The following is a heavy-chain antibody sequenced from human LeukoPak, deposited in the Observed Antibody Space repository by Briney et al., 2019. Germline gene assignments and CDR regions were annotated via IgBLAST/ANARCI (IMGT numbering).Heavy chain of an antibody. D-gene: IGHD2-2*01. Sequence: ASVKVSCKASGYTFTSYGISWVRQAPGQGLEWMGGIIPIFGTANYAQKFQGRVTITADESTSTAYMELSSLRSEDTAVHYCAKGYPAQDIVVVPAGPDYYYMDVWGKGTTVTVSS. J-gene: IGHJ6*03. CDR1: GYTFTSYG. V-gene: IGHV1-69*13. CDR2: IIPIFGTA. CDR3: AKGYPAQDIVVVPAGPDYYYMDV.